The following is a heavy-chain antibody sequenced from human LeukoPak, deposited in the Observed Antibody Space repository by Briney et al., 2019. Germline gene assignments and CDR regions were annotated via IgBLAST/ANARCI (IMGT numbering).Heavy chain of an antibody. CDR1: GGSISSYY. CDR3: ARSGAGVGATIH. D-gene: IGHD1-26*01. J-gene: IGHJ4*02. V-gene: IGHV4-59*01. CDR2: IYYSGST. Sequence: SETLSLTCTVSGGSISSYYWSWIRQPRGKGLEWIGYIYYSGSTNYNPSLKSRVTISVDTSKNQFSLKLSSVTAADTAVYYCARSGAGVGATIHWGQGTLVTVSS.